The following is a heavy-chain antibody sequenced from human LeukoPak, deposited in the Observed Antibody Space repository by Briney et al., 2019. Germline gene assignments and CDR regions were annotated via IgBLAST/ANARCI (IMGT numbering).Heavy chain of an antibody. J-gene: IGHJ6*04. Sequence: PGGSLRLSCAASGFTFSSYWMHWVRHAPGKGLEWVSSITSSSNYIFYADSVKGRFTISIDNAKNSLYLQMNSLRAEDTAVYYCAELGITMIGGVWGKGTTVTISS. V-gene: IGHV3-21*01. CDR2: ITSSSNYI. CDR3: AELGITMIGGV. CDR1: GFTFSSYW. D-gene: IGHD3-10*02.